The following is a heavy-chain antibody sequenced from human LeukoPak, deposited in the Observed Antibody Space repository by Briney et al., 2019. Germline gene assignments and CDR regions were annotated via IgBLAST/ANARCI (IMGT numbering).Heavy chain of an antibody. CDR3: ARNPLGVVIDDY. V-gene: IGHV1-69*05. J-gene: IGHJ4*02. CDR2: IIPIFGTA. Sequence: GASVKVSCKASGGTFSSYAISWARQAPGQGLEWMGGIIPIFGTANYAQKFQGRVTMTTDTSTSTAYMELRSLRSDDTAVYYCARNPLGVVIDDYWGQGTLVTVSS. D-gene: IGHD3-3*01. CDR1: GGTFSSYA.